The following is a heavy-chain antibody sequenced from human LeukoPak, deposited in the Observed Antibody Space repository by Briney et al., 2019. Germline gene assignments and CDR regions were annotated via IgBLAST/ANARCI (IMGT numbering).Heavy chain of an antibody. V-gene: IGHV4-4*07. CDR3: ARDFGYGDYFFDD. J-gene: IGHJ4*02. CDR1: GGSISSYY. CDR2: LHTSGST. Sequence: PSETLSLTCTVSGGSISSYYWSWIRQPAGEGLEWIGRLHTSGSTHYNPSLKSRVTMSVDTPKNQFSLKLSSVTAADTAVYYCARDFGYGDYFFDDWGQGTLVTVSS. D-gene: IGHD4-17*01.